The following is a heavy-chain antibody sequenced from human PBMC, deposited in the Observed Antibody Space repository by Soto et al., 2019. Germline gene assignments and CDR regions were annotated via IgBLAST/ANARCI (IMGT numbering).Heavy chain of an antibody. CDR3: ARVRYSGYSDFDY. D-gene: IGHD5-12*01. Sequence: EVQLVESGGGLVQPGGSLRLSCAASGFTFSDYWMSWVRQAPGKGLEWVANIKQYGSAKYYVDSVKGRFTISRDNAKNSLSLQMISLRAEDTAVYYCARVRYSGYSDFDYWGQGTLVTVSS. V-gene: IGHV3-7*04. CDR1: GFTFSDYW. J-gene: IGHJ4*02. CDR2: IKQYGSAK.